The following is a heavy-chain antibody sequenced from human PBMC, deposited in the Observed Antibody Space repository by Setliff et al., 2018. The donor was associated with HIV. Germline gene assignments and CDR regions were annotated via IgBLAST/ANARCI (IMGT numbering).Heavy chain of an antibody. CDR1: GDSISGQY. CDR2: IHSTGST. D-gene: IGHD6-13*01. J-gene: IGHJ4*02. CDR3: ARGRGSSSSWPIDY. V-gene: IGHV4-4*07. Sequence: PSETLSLTCTVSGDSISGQYWSWIRQPAGKGLEWIGRIHSTGSTHYNPSLKSRVTISIDTSKNQFSLKLSSVAAADTAVYFCARGRGSSSSWPIDYWGQGTLVTVSS.